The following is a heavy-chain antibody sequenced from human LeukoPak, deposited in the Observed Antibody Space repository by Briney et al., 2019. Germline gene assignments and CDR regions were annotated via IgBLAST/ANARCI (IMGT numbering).Heavy chain of an antibody. D-gene: IGHD3-3*01. Sequence: GGSLRLSCAASGFTFSSYGMNWVRQAPGKGLGGVANINNDGSEKYYVDSVKGRFTISRDNAKNSLYLQMNSLRAEDTAVYYCARGSRLGVVDRDAVDIWGQGTMVTVSS. CDR3: ARGSRLGVVDRDAVDI. J-gene: IGHJ3*02. CDR2: INNDGSEK. V-gene: IGHV3-7*01. CDR1: GFTFSSYG.